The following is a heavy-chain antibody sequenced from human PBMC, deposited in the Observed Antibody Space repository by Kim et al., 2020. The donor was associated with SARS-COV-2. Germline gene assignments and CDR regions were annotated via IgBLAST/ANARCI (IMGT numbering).Heavy chain of an antibody. CDR2: IIPILGIA. J-gene: IGHJ3*02. CDR1: GGTFSSYA. CDR3: AGGEMATTDAFDI. V-gene: IGHV1-69*04. Sequence: SVKVSCKASGGTFSSYAISWVRQAPGQGLEWMGRIIPILGIANYAQKFQGRVTITADKSTSTAYMELSSLRSEDTAVYYCAGGEMATTDAFDIWGQGTMVTVSS. D-gene: IGHD3-16*01.